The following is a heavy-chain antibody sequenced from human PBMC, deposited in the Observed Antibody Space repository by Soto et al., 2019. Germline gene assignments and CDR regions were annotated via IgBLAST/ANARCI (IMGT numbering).Heavy chain of an antibody. Sequence: ASVKVSCKASGYTFTGYYMHWVRQAPGQGLEWMGWINPNSGGTNYAQKFQGWVTMTRDTSISTAYMELSRLRSDDTAVYYCARDGEFTFFGVFMAPYFNSGARETLVPVSS. D-gene: IGHD3-3*01. CDR1: GYTFTGYY. J-gene: IGHJ4*02. V-gene: IGHV1-2*04. CDR3: ARDGEFTFFGVFMAPYFNS. CDR2: INPNSGGT.